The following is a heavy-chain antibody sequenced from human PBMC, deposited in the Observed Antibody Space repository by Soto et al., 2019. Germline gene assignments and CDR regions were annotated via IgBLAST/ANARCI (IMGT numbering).Heavy chain of an antibody. D-gene: IGHD3-22*01. CDR2: ISYDGSNK. CDR1: GFTFSSYG. CDR3: AKDSGYYDSSGYYYVYYYGMDV. Sequence: GGSLRLSCAASGFTFSSYGMHWVRQAPGKGLEWVAVISYDGSNKYYADSVKGRFTISRDNSKNTLYLQMNSLGAEDTAVYYCAKDSGYYDSSGYYYVYYYGMDVWGQGTTVTVSS. V-gene: IGHV3-30*18. J-gene: IGHJ6*02.